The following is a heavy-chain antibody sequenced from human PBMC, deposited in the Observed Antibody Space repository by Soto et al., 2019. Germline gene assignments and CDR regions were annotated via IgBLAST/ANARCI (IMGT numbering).Heavy chain of an antibody. CDR1: GYTFTSYG. D-gene: IGHD2-2*01. CDR3: ARRLRGCSSTSCYSAFDI. J-gene: IGHJ3*02. Sequence: QVQLVQSGAEVKKPGASVKVSCKASGYTFTSYGISWVRQAPGQGLEWMGWISAYNGNTNYAQKLQGRVTMTTDTSTSTAYMELRRLRSDDTAVYYCARRLRGCSSTSCYSAFDIWGQGTMVTVSS. CDR2: ISAYNGNT. V-gene: IGHV1-18*01.